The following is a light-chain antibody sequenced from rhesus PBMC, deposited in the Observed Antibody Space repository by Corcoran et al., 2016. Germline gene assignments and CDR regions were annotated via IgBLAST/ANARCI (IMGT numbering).Light chain of an antibody. CDR2: QVS. CDR1: QSLLHSDGKTF. V-gene: IGKV2S9*01. CDR3: VQTSHWHRT. Sequence: DVVLTQSPLSLPVTPGQPASISCRSSQSLLHSDGKTFLTWLQQNPGQLPRRLISQVSHRYSGVPDRFNGSGAGTDCPLKISRVEAEDVGVDFGVQTSHWHRTFGQGTKVEIK. J-gene: IGKJ1*01.